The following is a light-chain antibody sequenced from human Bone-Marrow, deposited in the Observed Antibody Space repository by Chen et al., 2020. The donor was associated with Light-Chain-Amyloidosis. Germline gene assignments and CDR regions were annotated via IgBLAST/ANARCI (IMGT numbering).Light chain of an antibody. Sequence: ELVLTQSPATLSLSPGEGANLSCRASQTISSNYLTWYQQKFGQAPRLLIYGSSSRATGIPDRFTGSGSGTDFTLTINRLEPEDFAMYYCQQYGTSPLTFGGGTKVEIK. J-gene: IGKJ4*01. V-gene: IGKV3-20*01. CDR2: GSS. CDR1: QTISSNY. CDR3: QQYGTSPLT.